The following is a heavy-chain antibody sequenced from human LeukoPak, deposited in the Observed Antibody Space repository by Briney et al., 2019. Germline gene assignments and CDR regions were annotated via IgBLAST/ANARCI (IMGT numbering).Heavy chain of an antibody. CDR2: INHSGST. CDR1: GGSFSGYY. V-gene: IGHV4-34*01. Sequence: PSETLSLTCAVYGGSFSGYYWSWIRQPPGKGLVWIGEINHSGSTNYNPSLKSRVTISVDTSKNQFSLKLSSVTAADTAVYYCARGGLGWNDDWFDPWGQGTLVTVSS. D-gene: IGHD1-1*01. J-gene: IGHJ5*02. CDR3: ARGGLGWNDDWFDP.